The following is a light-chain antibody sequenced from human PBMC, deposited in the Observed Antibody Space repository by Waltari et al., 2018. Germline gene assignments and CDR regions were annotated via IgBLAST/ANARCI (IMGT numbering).Light chain of an antibody. CDR3: AAWDDSLNGHWV. CDR1: SSNIGSNV. CDR2: RND. Sequence: HSVLTQPPSESGTPGQRVTISCSGSSSNIGSNVVTWYQQVPGTTPKLLIYRNDQRPSGVPDRISASKSGTSASLAISGLQSEDEAHYYCAAWDDSLNGHWVFGGGTKLTVL. J-gene: IGLJ2*01. V-gene: IGLV1-44*01.